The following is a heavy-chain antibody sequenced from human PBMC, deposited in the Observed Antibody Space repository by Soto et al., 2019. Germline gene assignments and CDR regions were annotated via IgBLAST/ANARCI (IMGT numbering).Heavy chain of an antibody. D-gene: IGHD3-3*01. Sequence: ASVKVSCKASGYTLKGYYMHWVRQAPGQGLEWMGWVNPDSGATNYTQKFRDRVTMTRDTSITTAYMELSSLTSDDTAAYYCARGTPYYDFWSGYAFDLWGQGTLVTVSS. CDR3: ARGTPYYDFWSGYAFDL. CDR2: VNPDSGAT. V-gene: IGHV1-2*02. J-gene: IGHJ4*02. CDR1: GYTLKGYY.